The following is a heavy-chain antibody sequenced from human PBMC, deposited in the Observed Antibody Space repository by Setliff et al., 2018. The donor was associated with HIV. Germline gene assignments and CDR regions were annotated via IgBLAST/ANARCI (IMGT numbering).Heavy chain of an antibody. CDR3: ARGEKRFLEWLPLDYYYYYYMDV. J-gene: IGHJ6*03. V-gene: IGHV1-69*13. CDR1: GGTFSGYA. D-gene: IGHD3-3*01. Sequence: SVKVSCKASGGTFSGYAISWVRQAPGQELELMGGIIPIFGTANYAQKFQGRVTITADESTSTAYMELSSLRSEDTAVYYCARGEKRFLEWLPLDYYYYYYMDVWGKGITVTVS. CDR2: IIPIFGTA.